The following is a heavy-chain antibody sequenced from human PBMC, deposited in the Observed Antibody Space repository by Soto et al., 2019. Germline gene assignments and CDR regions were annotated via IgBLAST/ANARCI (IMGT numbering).Heavy chain of an antibody. V-gene: IGHV1-8*01. Sequence: QVQLVQSGAEVKKPGASVRVSCKASGYTFTKFDINWVRQATGQGLEWMGWRNPNSGNTGYAQKFQGRVTMTRKTSITTAYMELSTLRSEDTAVYYCVRGDYGDYSHWFDPWGQGTLVTVSS. J-gene: IGHJ5*02. CDR2: RNPNSGNT. CDR3: VRGDYGDYSHWFDP. CDR1: GYTFTKFD. D-gene: IGHD4-17*01.